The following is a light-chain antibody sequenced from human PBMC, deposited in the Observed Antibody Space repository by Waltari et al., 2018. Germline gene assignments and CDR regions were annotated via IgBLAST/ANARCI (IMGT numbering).Light chain of an antibody. CDR1: RSIGTY. CDR3: QQSYSTPRT. J-gene: IGKJ4*01. CDR2: AAS. Sequence: DIQKTQSPSSLSAAVGDRITISCRASRSIGTYFQWFQQKPGKAPKLLIFAASSLQSGVPSRFSGSGSGTEFTLIISSLQPEDFATYYCQQSYSTPRTFGGGTKVEIK. V-gene: IGKV1-39*01.